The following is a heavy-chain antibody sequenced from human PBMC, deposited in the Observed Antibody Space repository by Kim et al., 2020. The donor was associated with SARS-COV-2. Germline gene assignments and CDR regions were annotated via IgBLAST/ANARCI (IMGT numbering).Heavy chain of an antibody. Sequence: GGSLRLSCAASGFSVTNTYMNWVRQAPGKGPEWVANIYTGGSTYYADFVNGRFTISRDYSQNTLYLQMNSLRVEDTAVYYCARRRDDAPCAGDCYAFDYWGQGVLVTVSS. J-gene: IGHJ4*02. D-gene: IGHD2-21*02. CDR3: ARRRDDAPCAGDCYAFDY. CDR1: GFSVTNTY. CDR2: IYTGGST. V-gene: IGHV3-53*01.